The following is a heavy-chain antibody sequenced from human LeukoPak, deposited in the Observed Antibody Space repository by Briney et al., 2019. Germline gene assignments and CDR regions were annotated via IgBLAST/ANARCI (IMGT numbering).Heavy chain of an antibody. D-gene: IGHD3-9*01. Sequence: ASVKVPCKASGYTFTGYHMHWVRQAPGQGLEWMGWINPNSRGTKYAQKFQGRVTMTRDTSISTAYMELTRLRSDDTAVYYCARVDDILTGHLDYWGQGTLVTVSS. CDR2: INPNSRGT. CDR3: ARVDDILTGHLDY. V-gene: IGHV1-2*02. CDR1: GYTFTGYH. J-gene: IGHJ4*02.